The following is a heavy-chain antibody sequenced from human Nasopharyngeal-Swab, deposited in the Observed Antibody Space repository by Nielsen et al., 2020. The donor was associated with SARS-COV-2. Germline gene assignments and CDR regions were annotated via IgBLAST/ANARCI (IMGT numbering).Heavy chain of an antibody. D-gene: IGHD3-3*01. CDR3: ARDRLRQGYDFWSGYYPDAFDI. J-gene: IGHJ3*02. Sequence: GESLKISCAASGFTFSSYSMNWVRQAPGKGLEWVSSISSSSSYIYYADSVKGRFTISRDNAKNSLYLQMNSLRAEDTAVYYCARDRLRQGYDFWSGYYPDAFDIWGQGTMVTVSS. CDR1: GFTFSSYS. V-gene: IGHV3-21*01. CDR2: ISSSSSYI.